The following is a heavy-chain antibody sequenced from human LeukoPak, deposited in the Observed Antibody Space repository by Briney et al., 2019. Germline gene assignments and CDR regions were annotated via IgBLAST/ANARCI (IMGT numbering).Heavy chain of an antibody. Sequence: SETLSLTCIVSGGSLSSSSYYWGWIRQPPGKGLEWTGNIYYSGSTYYNPSLKSRVTISVDTSKNQFSLKLSSVTAADTAVYYCAREVLLNYYYMDVWGKGTTVTVSS. CDR3: AREVLLNYYYMDV. D-gene: IGHD3-10*01. CDR2: IYYSGST. J-gene: IGHJ6*03. V-gene: IGHV4-39*07. CDR1: GGSLSSSSYY.